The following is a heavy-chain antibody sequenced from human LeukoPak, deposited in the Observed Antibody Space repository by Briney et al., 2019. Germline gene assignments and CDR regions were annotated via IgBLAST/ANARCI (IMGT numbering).Heavy chain of an antibody. V-gene: IGHV1-69*13. Sequence: ASVKVSCKASGGTFSSYAISWVRQAPGQGLEWMGGIIPIFCTANYAQKFQGRVTITADESTSTAYLELSSLRSEDTAVYYCARGGYCSGGSCYRIDYWGQGTLVTVSS. CDR2: IIPIFCTA. J-gene: IGHJ4*02. D-gene: IGHD2-15*01. CDR1: GGTFSSYA. CDR3: ARGGYCSGGSCYRIDY.